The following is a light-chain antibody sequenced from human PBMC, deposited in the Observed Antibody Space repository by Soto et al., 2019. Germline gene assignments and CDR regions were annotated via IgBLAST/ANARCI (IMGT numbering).Light chain of an antibody. CDR3: QQLNSYPRT. CDR1: QGISSY. CDR2: AAS. Sequence: IQMTLSPSYVSASVGNRVTITCRASQGISSYLAWYQQKPGKAPKLLIYAASTLQSGVPSRFSGSGYGTDFTLTISSLQTEDFATYYCQQLNSYPRTFGQGTRLEIK. V-gene: IGKV1-9*01. J-gene: IGKJ5*01.